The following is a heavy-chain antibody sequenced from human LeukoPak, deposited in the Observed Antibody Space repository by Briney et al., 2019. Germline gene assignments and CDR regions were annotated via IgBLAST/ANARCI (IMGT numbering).Heavy chain of an antibody. CDR2: INHSGST. Sequence: SETLSLTCAVYGGSFSGYYWSWIRQPPGKGLEWIGEINHSGSTNYNPSLKSRVTISVDTSKNQFSLKLSSVTAADTAVYYCARTEGSGWPYYYYMDVWGKGTTVTVSS. CDR1: GGSFSGYY. D-gene: IGHD6-19*01. J-gene: IGHJ6*03. CDR3: ARTEGSGWPYYYYMDV. V-gene: IGHV4-34*01.